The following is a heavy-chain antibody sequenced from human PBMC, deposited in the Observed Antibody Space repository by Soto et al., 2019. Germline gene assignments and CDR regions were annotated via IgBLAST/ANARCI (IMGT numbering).Heavy chain of an antibody. CDR1: GFTFNNYG. D-gene: IGHD3-10*01. J-gene: IGHJ4*02. Sequence: LRLSCEASGFTFNNYGMHWVRQAPGKGLEWVALIWYDGGNKYYVDSVKGRFAISRDNSRNTLYLQMNSLRAEDTAMYYCARDIPTGNPYIITGFDYWGQGALVTVSS. CDR2: IWYDGGNK. V-gene: IGHV3-33*01. CDR3: ARDIPTGNPYIITGFDY.